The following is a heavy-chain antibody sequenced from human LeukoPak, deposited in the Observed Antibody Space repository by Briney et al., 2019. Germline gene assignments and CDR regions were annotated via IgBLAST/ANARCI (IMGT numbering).Heavy chain of an antibody. CDR2: ISYDGSNK. Sequence: GGSLRLSCAASGFTFSSYGMHWVRQAPGKGLEWVAVISYDGSNKYYADSVKGRFTISRDNSKNTLYLQMNSLRAEDTAVYYCAKSGGKVVAATITFDIWGQGTMVTVSS. D-gene: IGHD2-15*01. CDR3: AKSGGKVVAATITFDI. V-gene: IGHV3-30*18. J-gene: IGHJ3*02. CDR1: GFTFSSYG.